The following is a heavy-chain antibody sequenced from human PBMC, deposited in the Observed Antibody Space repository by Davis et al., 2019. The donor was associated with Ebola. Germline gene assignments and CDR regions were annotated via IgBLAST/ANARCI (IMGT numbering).Heavy chain of an antibody. CDR1: GGSFSGYY. CDR3: ARAVAGILSWFDP. J-gene: IGHJ5*02. D-gene: IGHD6-19*01. V-gene: IGHV4-34*01. Sequence: SETLSLTCAVYGGSFSGYYWSWIRQPPGKGLEWIGEINHSGSTNYNPSLKSRVTISVDTSKNQFSLKLSSVTAADTAVYYCARAVAGILSWFDPWGQGTLVTVSS. CDR2: INHSGST.